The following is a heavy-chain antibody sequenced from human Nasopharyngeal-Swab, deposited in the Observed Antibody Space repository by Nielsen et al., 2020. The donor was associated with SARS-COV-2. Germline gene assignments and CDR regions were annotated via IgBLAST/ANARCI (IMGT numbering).Heavy chain of an antibody. J-gene: IGHJ4*02. V-gene: IGHV3-11*04. CDR1: GFTFSDYY. Sequence: GGSLRLSCAASGFTFSDYYMSWIRQAPGKGLEWVSYISSSGSTIYYADSVKGRFTISRDNAKNSLYLQMNSLSAEDTAVYYCATSDIAAAADYWGQGTLVTVSS. CDR3: ATSDIAAAADY. D-gene: IGHD6-13*01. CDR2: ISSSGSTI.